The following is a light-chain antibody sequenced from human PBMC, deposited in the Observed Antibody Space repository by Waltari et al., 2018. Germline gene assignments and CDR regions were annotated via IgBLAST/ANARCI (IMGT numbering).Light chain of an antibody. J-gene: IGKJ1*01. Sequence: IEMAQSPPSLSASVGDRVTITCRASQFINTYLNWYQQRPGEAPQLLIYDASILQIGVPSRFAGGGSGTDFTLTIIGLQPEDLATYYCQHSFSGPPWTFGQGTKVKV. CDR3: QHSFSGPPWT. CDR1: QFINTY. CDR2: DAS. V-gene: IGKV1-39*01.